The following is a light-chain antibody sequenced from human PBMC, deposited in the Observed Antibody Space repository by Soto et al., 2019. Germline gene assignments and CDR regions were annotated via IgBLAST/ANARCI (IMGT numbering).Light chain of an antibody. CDR2: LGS. Sequence: DIVMTQSPLHLPVTPGEPASISCRSSQSLLHSDGYNYLDWYLQKPGQSPQLLIYLGSNRASGVPDRFSGSGSGTDFTLKISRVEAEDVGVYYCMQALQTPLFTFGPGTKVDLK. V-gene: IGKV2-28*01. CDR3: MQALQTPLFT. J-gene: IGKJ3*01. CDR1: QSLLHSDGYNY.